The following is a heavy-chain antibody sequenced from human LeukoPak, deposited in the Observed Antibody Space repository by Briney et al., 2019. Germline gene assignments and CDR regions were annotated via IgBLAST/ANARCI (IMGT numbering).Heavy chain of an antibody. Sequence: PSETLSLTCTVSGGSVSSGSYYWSWIRQPPGKGLEWIGYIYYSGSTNYNPSLKSRVTISVDTSKNQFSLKLSSVTAADTAVYYCARVDCSSTSCHRNYYYYYGMDVWGQGTTVTVSS. J-gene: IGHJ6*02. V-gene: IGHV4-61*01. CDR3: ARVDCSSTSCHRNYYYYYGMDV. CDR2: IYYSGST. CDR1: GGSVSSGSYY. D-gene: IGHD2-2*01.